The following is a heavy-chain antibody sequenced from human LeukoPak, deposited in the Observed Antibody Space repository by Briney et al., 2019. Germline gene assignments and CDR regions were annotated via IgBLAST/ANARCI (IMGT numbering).Heavy chain of an antibody. CDR3: ARGEMATILPFVY. CDR2: SSSSGSTI. V-gene: IGHV3-11*04. J-gene: IGHJ4*02. CDR1: GFTFSDYY. Sequence: KPGGSLRLSCAASGFTFSDYYMSWIRQAPGKGLEWISYSSSSGSTIYYVDSVKGRFTISRDNAKNSLYLQMSSLRAEDTAVYYCARGEMATILPFVYWGQGTLVTVSS. D-gene: IGHD5-24*01.